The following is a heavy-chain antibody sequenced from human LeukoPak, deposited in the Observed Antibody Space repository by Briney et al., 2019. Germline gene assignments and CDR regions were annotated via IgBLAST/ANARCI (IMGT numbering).Heavy chain of an antibody. CDR1: GGTFSSYA. Sequence: WASVKVSCKASGGTFSSYAISWVRQAPGQGLEWMGWINPNTDDTKYAENFQGRVTMTRDTSINTVYMELSRLTSDDTAVYYCARDWDLGGSDAFEIWGQGTVVTVSS. J-gene: IGHJ3*02. V-gene: IGHV1-2*02. CDR2: INPNTDDT. CDR3: ARDWDLGGSDAFEI. D-gene: IGHD1-26*01.